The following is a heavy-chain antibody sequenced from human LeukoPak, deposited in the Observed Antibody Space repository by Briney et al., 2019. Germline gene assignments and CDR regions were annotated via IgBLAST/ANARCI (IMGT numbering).Heavy chain of an antibody. CDR2: ISSSGNTI. D-gene: IGHD2-15*01. V-gene: IGHV3-11*01. Sequence: GGSLRLSCAASGFTFSDYYMSWIRQAPGKGLEGVAYISSSGNTIYYADSVKGRISISRDNARNSLYLQMNSLRVEDTAVYYCARTGNPRGGPDDYWGQGTLVTVSS. CDR3: ARTGNPRGGPDDY. CDR1: GFTFSDYY. J-gene: IGHJ4*02.